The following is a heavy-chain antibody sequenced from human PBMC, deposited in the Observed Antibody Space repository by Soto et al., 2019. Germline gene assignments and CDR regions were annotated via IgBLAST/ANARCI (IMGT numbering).Heavy chain of an antibody. D-gene: IGHD3-9*01. J-gene: IGHJ4*02. CDR3: ARFGILTGYYRN. V-gene: IGHV3-11*01. CDR2: ISSSGTTI. Sequence: ESGGGLVKPGGSLRLSCVASGFTFSDYYMTWIRQAPGKGLEWVSFISSSGTTIYYADSVKGRFTISRDNANNSLSLQMNSLRADDTAVYYCARFGILTGYYRNWGQGTLVTVSS. CDR1: GFTFSDYY.